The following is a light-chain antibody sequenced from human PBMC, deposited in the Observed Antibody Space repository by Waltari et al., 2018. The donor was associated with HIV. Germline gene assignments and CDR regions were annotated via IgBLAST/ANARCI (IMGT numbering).Light chain of an antibody. CDR3: SSYVVNSTPYV. CDR1: SNDVGRYDY. Sequence: QSALTQPASVSGSPGQSITISCTGTSNDVGRYDYVSWYQHHPGKAPKLVIYEVTNRPSGISNRFSVSKSGTTASLTISGLQAEDEADYYCSSYVVNSTPYVFGSGTKVTVL. V-gene: IGLV2-14*01. CDR2: EVT. J-gene: IGLJ1*01.